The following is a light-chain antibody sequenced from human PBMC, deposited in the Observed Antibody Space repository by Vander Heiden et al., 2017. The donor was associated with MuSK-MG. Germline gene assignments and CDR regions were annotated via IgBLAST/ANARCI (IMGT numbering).Light chain of an antibody. V-gene: IGKV1-5*01. CDR1: QSIGRW. J-gene: IGKJ1*01. CDR3: QEYNVWWT. CDR2: DAS. Sequence: DIQMTQSPSTLSASVGDRVTITCRASQSIGRWLAWYQQKPGKPPKLLMFDASDLEGGVPSRFSGSASGTEFTLTISSLQPDDFATYYCQEYNVWWTFGQWTKVEI.